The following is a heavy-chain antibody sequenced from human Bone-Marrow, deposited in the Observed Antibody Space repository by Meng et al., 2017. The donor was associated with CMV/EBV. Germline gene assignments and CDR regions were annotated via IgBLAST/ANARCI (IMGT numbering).Heavy chain of an antibody. J-gene: IGHJ4*02. Sequence: CAASGVSFSSYSMRWVRQAPGKGLEWVSSISGSGTGTFYPDSVKGSFTISRDNSKNTLFLQMNSLRTEDTAVYYCARGPAGPAFFEYWGQGTLVTVSS. CDR3: ARGPAGPAFFEY. CDR2: ISGSGTGT. CDR1: GVSFSSYS. V-gene: IGHV3-23*01.